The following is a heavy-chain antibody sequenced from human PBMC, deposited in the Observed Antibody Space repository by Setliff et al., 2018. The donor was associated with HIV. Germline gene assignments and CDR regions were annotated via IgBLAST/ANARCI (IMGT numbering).Heavy chain of an antibody. CDR2: IYYSGST. J-gene: IGHJ4*02. D-gene: IGHD6-19*01. V-gene: IGHV4-59*11. CDR3: AGEYSSGWYSGHY. CDR1: GGSISSHY. Sequence: SETLSLTCTVSGGSISSHYWSWIRQPPGKGLEWIGSIYYSGSTNYNPSLKSRVTISVDTSKNQFSLKLSSVTAADTAVYYCAGEYSSGWYSGHYWGQGTLVTVSS.